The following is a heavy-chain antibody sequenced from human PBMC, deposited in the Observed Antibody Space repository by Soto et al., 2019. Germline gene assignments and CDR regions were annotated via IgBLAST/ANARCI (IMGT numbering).Heavy chain of an antibody. D-gene: IGHD3-3*01. CDR2: IWYDGSNK. CDR1: GFRFSSYG. J-gene: IGHJ4*02. CDR3: AKEFWSGPFDY. Sequence: SGGSLRLSCRTSGFRFSSYGMHWVRQAPGKGLEWVAVIWYDGSNKYYADSVKGRFTISRDNSKNTLYLQMNSLRAEDTAVYYCAKEFWSGPFDYWGLGTLVTVSS. V-gene: IGHV3-33*06.